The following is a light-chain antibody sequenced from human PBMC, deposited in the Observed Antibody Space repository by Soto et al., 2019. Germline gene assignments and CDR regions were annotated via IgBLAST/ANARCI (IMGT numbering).Light chain of an antibody. J-gene: IGKJ1*01. V-gene: IGKV3-15*01. CDR1: QSVSNN. Sequence: EIVMTQSPATLSVFPGERATLSCRASQSVSNNLAWYQQRPGQAPRLLIYGASTRATDIPARFSGSGSGTEFTLTISSLQSEGFAVYYCQQYDNWPQTFXQGTKVDIK. CDR2: GAS. CDR3: QQYDNWPQT.